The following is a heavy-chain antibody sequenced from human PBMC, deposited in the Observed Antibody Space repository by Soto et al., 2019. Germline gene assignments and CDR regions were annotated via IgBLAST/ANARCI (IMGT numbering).Heavy chain of an antibody. V-gene: IGHV3-30*18. D-gene: IGHD4-17*01. CDR2: ISYDGSNK. J-gene: IGHJ4*02. CDR1: GFTFSSYG. CDR3: AKDTGLHSYGDYADYFDY. Sequence: GGSLRLSCAASGFTFSSYGMHWVRQAPGKGLEWVAVISYDGSNKYYADSVKGRFTISRDNSKNTLYLQMNSLRAEDTAVYYCAKDTGLHSYGDYADYFDYWGQGTLVTVSS.